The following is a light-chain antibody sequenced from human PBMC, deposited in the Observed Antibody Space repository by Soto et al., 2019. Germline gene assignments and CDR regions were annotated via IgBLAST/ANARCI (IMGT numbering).Light chain of an antibody. CDR2: GAS. CDR1: QSVNSIY. CDR3: QQLGTAQLT. Sequence: EIVLTQSPGTLSLSPGERATLSCRASQSVNSIYLAWYQQKPGQPPRLLIYGASSRATGIPDRFSGSGSGTDYTLTISRLETDDFAVYYCQQLGTAQLTLGQGMKVET. J-gene: IGKJ1*01. V-gene: IGKV3-20*01.